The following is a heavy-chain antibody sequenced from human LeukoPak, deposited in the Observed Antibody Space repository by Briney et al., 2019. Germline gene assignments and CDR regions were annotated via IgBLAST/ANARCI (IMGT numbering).Heavy chain of an antibody. J-gene: IGHJ3*02. CDR2: IAHRGST. V-gene: IGHV4-34*01. CDR3: ARNNNRITYTFDI. Sequence: SETLSLTCALSGGSFSTYYWTWIRQSPGKGLEWIAEIAHRGSTNYNPSLESRVTISTDTSKNQFSLKLNSVTAADTAVYYCARNNNRITYTFDIWGQGTMVTVSS. CDR1: GGSFSTYY. D-gene: IGHD1/OR15-1a*01.